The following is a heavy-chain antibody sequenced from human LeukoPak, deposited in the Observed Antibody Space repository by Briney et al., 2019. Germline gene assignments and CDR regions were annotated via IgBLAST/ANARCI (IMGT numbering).Heavy chain of an antibody. CDR1: GGSISSSSYY. J-gene: IGHJ4*02. CDR2: IYYSGST. V-gene: IGHV4-39*01. CDR3: AVGLGTFDY. D-gene: IGHD7-27*01. Sequence: SETLSLTCTVSGGSISSSSYYWGWIRQPPGKGVGWIGSIYYSGSTYYNPSLKSRVTISVDTSKNQFSLKLSSVTAADTAVYYCAVGLGTFDYWGQGTLVTVSS.